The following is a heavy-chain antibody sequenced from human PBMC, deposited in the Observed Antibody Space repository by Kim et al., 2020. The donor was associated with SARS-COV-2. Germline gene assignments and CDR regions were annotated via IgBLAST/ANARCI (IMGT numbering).Heavy chain of an antibody. D-gene: IGHD2-21*02. Sequence: VKGRFTISRDNSKNTLYLQMNSLRAEDTAVYYCAKAYCGGDCYEADYFDYWGQGTLVTVSS. J-gene: IGHJ4*02. V-gene: IGHV3-30*02. CDR3: AKAYCGGDCYEADYFDY.